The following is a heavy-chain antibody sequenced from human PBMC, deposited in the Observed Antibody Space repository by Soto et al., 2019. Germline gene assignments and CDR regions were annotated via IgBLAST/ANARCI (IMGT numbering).Heavy chain of an antibody. CDR3: ARDSGGYSGYDDNYYYYGMDV. J-gene: IGHJ6*02. CDR1: GDSVSSNSAA. D-gene: IGHD5-12*01. V-gene: IGHV6-1*01. CDR2: TYYRSKWYN. Sequence: SQTLSLTCAISGDSVSSNSAAWNWTRQSPSRGLEWLGRTYYRSKWYNDYAVSVKSRITINPDTSKNQFSLQLNSVTPEDTAVYYCARDSGGYSGYDDNYYYYGMDVWGQGTTVTVSS.